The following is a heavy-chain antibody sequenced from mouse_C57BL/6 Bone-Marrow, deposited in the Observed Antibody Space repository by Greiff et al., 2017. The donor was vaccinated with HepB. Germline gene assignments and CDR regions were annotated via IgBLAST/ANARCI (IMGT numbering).Heavy chain of an antibody. CDR1: GFTFSSYG. J-gene: IGHJ3*01. CDR3: ARQEWLLEFAY. D-gene: IGHD2-3*01. CDR2: ISSGGSYT. V-gene: IGHV5-6*02. Sequence: DVKLVESGGDLVKPGGSLKLSCAASGFTFSSYGMSWVRQTPDKRLEWVATISSGGSYTYYPDSVKGRFTISRDNAKNTLYLQMSSLKSEDTAMYYCARQEWLLEFAYWGQGTLVTVSA.